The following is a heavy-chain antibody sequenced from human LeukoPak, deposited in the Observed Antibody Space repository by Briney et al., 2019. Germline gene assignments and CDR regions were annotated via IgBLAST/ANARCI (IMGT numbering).Heavy chain of an antibody. D-gene: IGHD1-14*01. V-gene: IGHV3-20*04. CDR3: ARDMENRDAFDI. J-gene: IGHJ3*02. CDR1: GFTFDDYG. CDR2: INWNGGST. Sequence: GGSLTLSCAASGFTFDDYGMSWVRQAPGKGVEWGSGINWNGGSTGYKDSVKGRFTISRDNAKNSLYLQMNSLSAEDTALYYCARDMENRDAFDIWGQGTMVTVTA.